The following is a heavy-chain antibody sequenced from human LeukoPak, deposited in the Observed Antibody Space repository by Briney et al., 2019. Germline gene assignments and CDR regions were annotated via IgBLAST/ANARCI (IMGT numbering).Heavy chain of an antibody. CDR2: INHSGST. CDR3: ARARNIGWFDP. Sequence: SETLSLTCAVYGGSFSGYYWSWIRQPPGKGLEWIGEINHSGSTNYNPSLKSRVTISVDTSKNQFSLKLSSVTAADTAVYYCARARNIGWFDPWGQGTLVTVSS. V-gene: IGHV4-34*01. CDR1: GGSFSGYY. J-gene: IGHJ5*02. D-gene: IGHD5-12*01.